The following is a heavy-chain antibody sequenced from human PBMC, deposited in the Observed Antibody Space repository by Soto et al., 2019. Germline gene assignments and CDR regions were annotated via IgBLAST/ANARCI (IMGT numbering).Heavy chain of an antibody. CDR1: GFTFSSCA. Sequence: TGGSLRLSCAASGFTFSSCAMHWVRQAPGKGLEWVAVISYDGSNKYYADSVKGRFTISRDNSKNTLYLQMNSLRAVDTAVYYCGGASMVRGVQFDYWGQGTLVTVSS. V-gene: IGHV3-30-3*01. J-gene: IGHJ4*02. CDR2: ISYDGSNK. CDR3: GGASMVRGVQFDY. D-gene: IGHD3-10*01.